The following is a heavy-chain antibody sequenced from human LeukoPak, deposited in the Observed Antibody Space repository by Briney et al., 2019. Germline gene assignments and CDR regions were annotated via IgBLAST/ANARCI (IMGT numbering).Heavy chain of an antibody. CDR2: TYSGGKT. V-gene: IGHV3-66*01. Sequence: GGSLRLSCVASGFTFSTYAMSWVRQAPGKGLEWVSVTYSGGKTYYADSVKGRFTISRDNSKNTLYLQMNSLRAEDTAVYYCARVIMVRGVTQFDYWGQGTLVTVSS. CDR1: GFTFSTYA. D-gene: IGHD3-10*01. CDR3: ARVIMVRGVTQFDY. J-gene: IGHJ4*02.